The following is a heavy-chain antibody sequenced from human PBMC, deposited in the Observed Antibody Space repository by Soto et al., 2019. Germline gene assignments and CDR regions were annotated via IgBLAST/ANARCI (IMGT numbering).Heavy chain of an antibody. V-gene: IGHV2-5*02. CDR2: IFWDDDK. CDR1: GFSLSTSGVG. Sequence: QITLKESGPPMVKPTQTLTLTCTFSGFSLSTSGVGVGWIRQPPGEALEWLALIFWDDDKRYSPSLNSRLTITKDTSKNQVVLTMTKMDPIDTATYYCAHTPPIVSPWGYAYWGQGTLVTVSS. D-gene: IGHD2-15*01. J-gene: IGHJ4*02. CDR3: AHTPPIVSPWGYAY.